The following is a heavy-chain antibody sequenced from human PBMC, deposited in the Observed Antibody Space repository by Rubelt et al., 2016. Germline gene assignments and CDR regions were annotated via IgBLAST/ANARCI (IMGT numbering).Heavy chain of an antibody. CDR3: ARGDGYNYNYYYGMDV. Sequence: SGFTFSSYAMSWVRQAPGKGLEWVSAISGSGGSTYYADSVKGRFTISRDNSKNTLYLQMNSLRAEDTAVYYCARGDGYNYNYYYGMDVWGQGTTVTVSS. CDR2: ISGSGGST. J-gene: IGHJ6*02. CDR1: GFTFSSYA. V-gene: IGHV3-23*01. D-gene: IGHD5-24*01.